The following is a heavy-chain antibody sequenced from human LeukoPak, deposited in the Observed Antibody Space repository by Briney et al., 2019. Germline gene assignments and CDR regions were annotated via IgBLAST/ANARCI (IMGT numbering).Heavy chain of an antibody. CDR1: GFTFSTSV. Sequence: GSLRLSCAASGFTFSTSVMHWVRQAPGKGQEWVTLISFDGSNKYYADSVKGRFTISRDNSKDRLYLQMNGLRPDDTAVYYCARGIYYDILTGPPDYWGQGTLVTVSS. CDR3: ARGIYYDILTGPPDY. J-gene: IGHJ4*02. CDR2: ISFDGSNK. V-gene: IGHV3-30*04. D-gene: IGHD3-9*01.